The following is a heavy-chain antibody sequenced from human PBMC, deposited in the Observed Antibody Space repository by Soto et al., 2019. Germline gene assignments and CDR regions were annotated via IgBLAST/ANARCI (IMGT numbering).Heavy chain of an antibody. CDR2: IFYSGNS. Sequence: ETLSLTCSVSGGSLSFNYWSWIRQVPGKGLEWIGYIFYSGNSNYNPSLKSRVTISVDTSKNHFSLNLSSLTAADTAVYYCARGRGNFDPWGQGTLVTVSS. CDR3: ARGRGNFDP. J-gene: IGHJ5*02. V-gene: IGHV4-59*01. CDR1: GGSLSFNY. D-gene: IGHD1-1*01.